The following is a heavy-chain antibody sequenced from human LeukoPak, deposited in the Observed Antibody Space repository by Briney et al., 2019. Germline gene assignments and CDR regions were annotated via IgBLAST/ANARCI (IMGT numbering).Heavy chain of an antibody. CDR1: GDSVSSNSAA. V-gene: IGHV6-1*01. Sequence: SQTLSLTCAISGDSVSSNSAAWNWIRQSPSRGLEWLGRTYYRSKWYNDYAVSVKSRITINPDTSKNQFSLQLNSVTPEDTAVYYCAREKRRGFWSVSWVYYFDYWGQGTLVTVSS. D-gene: IGHD3-3*01. J-gene: IGHJ4*02. CDR3: AREKRRGFWSVSWVYYFDY. CDR2: TYYRSKWYN.